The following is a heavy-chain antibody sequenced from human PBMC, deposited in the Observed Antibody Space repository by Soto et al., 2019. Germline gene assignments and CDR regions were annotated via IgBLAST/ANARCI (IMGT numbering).Heavy chain of an antibody. D-gene: IGHD3-10*01. CDR2: INHSGST. Sequence: SETLSLTCAVYGGSFSGYYWSWIRQPPGKGLEWIGEINHSGSTNYNPSLKSRVTISVDTSKNQFSLKLSSVTAADTAVYYCARGFTMVRGVMRAYYYYGMDVWGQGTTVTVSS. CDR1: GGSFSGYY. J-gene: IGHJ6*02. V-gene: IGHV4-34*01. CDR3: ARGFTMVRGVMRAYYYYGMDV.